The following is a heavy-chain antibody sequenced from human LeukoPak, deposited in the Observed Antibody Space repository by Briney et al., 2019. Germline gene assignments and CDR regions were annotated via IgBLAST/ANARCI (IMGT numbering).Heavy chain of an antibody. Sequence: GGSLRLSCAASGFTVSSNYMSWVRQAPGQGLKGVSGIYSGGSTYSPDSVKGRFTISRDNSKNTLYLQMNSLRGEDTAVCYCARERERYSYGPLSYGMDVWGQGTTVTVSS. CDR2: IYSGGST. CDR1: GFTVSSNY. CDR3: ARERERYSYGPLSYGMDV. D-gene: IGHD5-18*01. V-gene: IGHV3-53*05. J-gene: IGHJ6*01.